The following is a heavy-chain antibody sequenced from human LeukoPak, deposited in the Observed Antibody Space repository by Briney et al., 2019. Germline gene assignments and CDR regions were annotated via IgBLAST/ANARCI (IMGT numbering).Heavy chain of an antibody. CDR2: ISSSSSYI. Sequence: PGGSLRLSCAASGFTFSSYSMDWVRQAPGKGLEWVSSISSSSSYIYYADSVKGRFTISRDNSKNTLYLQMNSLRAEDTAVYYCASARQNYYDSSGYYYGVGFDYWGQGTLVTVSS. J-gene: IGHJ4*02. CDR1: GFTFSSYS. D-gene: IGHD3-22*01. V-gene: IGHV3-21*04. CDR3: ASARQNYYDSSGYYYGVGFDY.